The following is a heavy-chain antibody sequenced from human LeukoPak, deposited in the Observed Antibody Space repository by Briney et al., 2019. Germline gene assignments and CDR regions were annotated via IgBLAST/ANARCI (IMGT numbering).Heavy chain of an antibody. D-gene: IGHD3-10*01. V-gene: IGHV1-8*01. CDR3: ARGGRFTMVRGVIISPDYYGMDV. CDR2: MNPNSGNT. Sequence: ASVKVSCKASGYTFTSYGINWVRQATGQGLEWMGWMNPNSGNTGYAQKFQGRVTMTRNTSISTAYMELSSLRSEDTAVYYCARGGRFTMVRGVIISPDYYGMDVWGQGTTVTVSS. CDR1: GYTFTSYG. J-gene: IGHJ6*02.